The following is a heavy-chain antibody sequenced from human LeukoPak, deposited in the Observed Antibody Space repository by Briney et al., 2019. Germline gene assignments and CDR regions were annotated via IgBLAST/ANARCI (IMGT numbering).Heavy chain of an antibody. CDR3: AMPDIVVVPAADDAFDI. CDR1: GFTFSSYG. D-gene: IGHD2-2*01. J-gene: IGHJ3*02. CDR2: IRYDGSNK. Sequence: GGSLRLSCAASGFTFSSYGMHWVRQAPGKGLEWVAFIRYDGSNKYYADSVKGRFTISRDNSKNTLYLQMNSLRAEDTAVYYCAMPDIVVVPAADDAFDIWGQGTMVTVSS. V-gene: IGHV3-30*02.